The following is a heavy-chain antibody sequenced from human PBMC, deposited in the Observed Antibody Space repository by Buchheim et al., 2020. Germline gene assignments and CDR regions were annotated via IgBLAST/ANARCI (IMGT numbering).Heavy chain of an antibody. V-gene: IGHV3-48*01. CDR2: ISSSSSTI. CDR3: AREGVVVVAATHFGPNYYYYGMDV. CDR1: GFTFSSYS. J-gene: IGHJ6*02. D-gene: IGHD2-15*01. Sequence: EVQLVESGGGLVQPGGSLRLSCAASGFTFSSYSMNWVRQAPGKGLEWVSYISSSSSTIYYADSVKGRFTISRDNAKNSLYLQMNSLRAEDTAVYYCAREGVVVVAATHFGPNYYYYGMDVWGQGTT.